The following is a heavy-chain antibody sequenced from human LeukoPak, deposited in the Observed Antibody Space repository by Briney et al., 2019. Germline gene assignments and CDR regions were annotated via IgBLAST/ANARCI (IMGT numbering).Heavy chain of an antibody. CDR3: ARATGIAAAGDY. Sequence: ASVKVSCKASGYTFTSYYMHWVRQAPGQELEWMGIINPSGGSTSYAQKFQGRVTMTRDTSTSTVYMELSSLRSEDTAVYYCARATGIAAAGDYWGQGTLVTVSS. V-gene: IGHV1-46*01. CDR2: INPSGGST. CDR1: GYTFTSYY. D-gene: IGHD6-13*01. J-gene: IGHJ4*02.